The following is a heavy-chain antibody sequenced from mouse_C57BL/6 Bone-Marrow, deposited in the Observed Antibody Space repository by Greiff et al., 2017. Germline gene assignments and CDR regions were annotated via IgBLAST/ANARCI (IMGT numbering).Heavy chain of an antibody. CDR3: ARHYYGSSYGY. CDR1: GYTFTNYW. V-gene: IGHV1-63*01. Sequence: QVQLQQSGAELVRPGTSVKMSCKASGYTFTNYWIGWAKQRPGHGLEWIGDIYPGGGYTNYNEKFKGKATLTADKSASTAYMQFSSLTSEDSAIYYCARHYYGSSYGYWGQGTTLTVSS. D-gene: IGHD1-1*01. CDR2: IYPGGGYT. J-gene: IGHJ2*01.